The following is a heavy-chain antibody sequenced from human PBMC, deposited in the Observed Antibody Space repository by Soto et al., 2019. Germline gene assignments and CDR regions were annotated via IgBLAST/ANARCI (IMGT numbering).Heavy chain of an antibody. Sequence: GGSLRLSCAASGFTFSSYSMNWVRQAPGKGLEWVSSISSSSSYIYYADSVKGRFTISRDNAKNSLYLQMNSLRAEDTAVYYCAREAGYYDSSGLDYWGQGTLVTVSS. D-gene: IGHD3-22*01. CDR2: ISSSSSYI. CDR3: AREAGYYDSSGLDY. V-gene: IGHV3-21*01. J-gene: IGHJ4*02. CDR1: GFTFSSYS.